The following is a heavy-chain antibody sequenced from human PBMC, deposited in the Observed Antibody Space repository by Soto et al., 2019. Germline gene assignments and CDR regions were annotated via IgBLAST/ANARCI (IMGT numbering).Heavy chain of an antibody. CDR2: ISNDGSNK. CDR3: AKVIRADSTSSNFYYYSGMDV. Sequence: PGGSLRLSCAASGFNFSTYGMHWVRQAPGKGLEWMAVISNDGSNKYYADSVKGRFTISRDNSKDTLFLQMSSLRGEDTAIYYCAKVIRADSTSSNFYYYSGMDVWGQGTTVTVSS. D-gene: IGHD6-6*01. J-gene: IGHJ6*02. CDR1: GFNFSTYG. V-gene: IGHV3-30*18.